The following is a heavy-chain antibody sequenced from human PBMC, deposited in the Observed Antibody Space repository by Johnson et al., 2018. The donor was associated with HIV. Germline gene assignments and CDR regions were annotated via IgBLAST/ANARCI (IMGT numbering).Heavy chain of an antibody. CDR2: ISYDGSDS. J-gene: IGHJ3*01. CDR3: ARKQWLEVPSDALDV. Sequence: QVQLVESGGGVVQPGRSLRLSCAASGFTFSSYAMHWVRQAPGKGLEWVAVISYDGSDSAYADSVKGRFTISRDNAKKTLYLQMNSLRAEDTAVYYCARKQWLEVPSDALDVWGQGTMVTVSS. D-gene: IGHD6-19*01. CDR1: GFTFSSYA. V-gene: IGHV3-30*04.